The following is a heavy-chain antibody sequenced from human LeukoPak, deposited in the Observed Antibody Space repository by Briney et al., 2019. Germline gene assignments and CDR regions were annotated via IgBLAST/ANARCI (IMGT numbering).Heavy chain of an antibody. CDR2: IYYSGST. D-gene: IGHD6-13*01. CDR3: ARDRLAAAGNYYYYGLDV. J-gene: IGHJ6*02. V-gene: IGHV4-59*01. CDR1: GGSISSCY. Sequence: SETLSLTCTVSGGSISSCYWSWIRQPPGKGLEWMGYIYYSGSTKYNPSLKSRVTISADTSKNQFSLKLSSVTAADTAVYYCARDRLAAAGNYYYYGLDVWGQGTTVTVSS.